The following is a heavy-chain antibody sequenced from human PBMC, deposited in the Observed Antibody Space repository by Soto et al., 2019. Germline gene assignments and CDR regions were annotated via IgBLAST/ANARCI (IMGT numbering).Heavy chain of an antibody. V-gene: IGHV3-74*01. J-gene: IGHJ4*02. CDR3: AGQYTNGPVDH. Sequence: EVQVVESGGGLVQPGGALRLSCAASGFTFDTYWMSWVHQAPGKGLVWVSRINGDGSITSYADSVKGRFTISRDNAKNTLYLQMNSLRVEDTAVYYCAGQYTNGPVDHWGQGTLVTVSS. CDR1: GFTFDTYW. D-gene: IGHD5-18*01. CDR2: INGDGSIT.